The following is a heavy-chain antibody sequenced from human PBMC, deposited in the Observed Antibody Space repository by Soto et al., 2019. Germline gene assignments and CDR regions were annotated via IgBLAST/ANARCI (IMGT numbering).Heavy chain of an antibody. CDR1: GYTFTSYG. D-gene: IGHD5-12*01. CDR2: ISADNGNT. V-gene: IGHV1-18*01. CDR3: ARDLGYSGYESHVDY. J-gene: IGHJ4*02. Sequence: QVQLVQSGAEVNKPGASVKVSCKASGYTFTSYGISWVRQAPGQGLEWMGWISADNGNTNYAQKLQGRVTMTTDTSTSKAYMEMRSLRSDDTAVYYCARDLGYSGYESHVDYWGQGTLVTVSS.